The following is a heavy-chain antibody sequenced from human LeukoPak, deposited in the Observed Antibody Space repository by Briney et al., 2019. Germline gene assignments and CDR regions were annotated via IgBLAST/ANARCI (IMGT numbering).Heavy chain of an antibody. CDR2: IYSGGST. V-gene: IGHV3-53*01. CDR1: GGSISSSSYY. Sequence: PSETLSLTCTVSGGSISSSSYYWGWIRQPPGKGLEWVSVIYSGGSTYYADSVKGRFTISRDNSKNTLYLQMNSLRAEDTAVYYCARGPSGYHNTGGQGTLVTVSS. J-gene: IGHJ4*02. CDR3: ARGPSGYHNT. D-gene: IGHD5-12*01.